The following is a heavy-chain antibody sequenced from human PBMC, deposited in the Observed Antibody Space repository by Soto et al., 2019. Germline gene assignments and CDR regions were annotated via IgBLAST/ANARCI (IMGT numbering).Heavy chain of an antibody. J-gene: IGHJ4*02. V-gene: IGHV1-69*06. D-gene: IGHD2-2*01. Sequence: QVQRVQSGAEVKNPGSSVKVSCKTSGGTFNSYLIDWVRQAPGQGLEWMGGIIPAFGTAKYAQKFQGRVTITADKSTTTAYMELRTLTSEDTVVYYCAGGLDQPPVGLYFDTWGQGTLVTVSS. CDR3: AGGLDQPPVGLYFDT. CDR1: GGTFNSYL. CDR2: IIPAFGTA.